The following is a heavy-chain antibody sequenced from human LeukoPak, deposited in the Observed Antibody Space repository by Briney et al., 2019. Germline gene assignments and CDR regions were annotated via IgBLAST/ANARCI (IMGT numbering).Heavy chain of an antibody. Sequence: ASVKVSCKASGYTFTSYGISWVRQAPGQGLEWMGWISAYNGNTNYAQKFQGRVTMTRNTSISTAYMELSSLRSEDTAVYYCATACYTGGNDAFDIWGQGTMVTVSS. CDR3: ATACYTGGNDAFDI. CDR1: GYTFTSYG. V-gene: IGHV1-18*01. D-gene: IGHD2-2*02. J-gene: IGHJ3*02. CDR2: ISAYNGNT.